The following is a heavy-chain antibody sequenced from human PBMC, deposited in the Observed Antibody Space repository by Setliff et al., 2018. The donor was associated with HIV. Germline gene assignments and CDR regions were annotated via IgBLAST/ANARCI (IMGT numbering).Heavy chain of an antibody. CDR1: GGSINTYY. CDR2: VDYFGSP. D-gene: IGHD6-13*01. V-gene: IGHV4-59*01. CDR3: ARGPGSSWFDS. J-gene: IGHJ5*01. Sequence: SETLSLTCTVSGGSINTYYWTWIRQPPEQGLEWIGNVDYFGSPNYSPSLKSRVTVSVDTSKNQFSLNLRSVTAADTAVYYCARGPGSSWFDSWGQGTLVTVSS.